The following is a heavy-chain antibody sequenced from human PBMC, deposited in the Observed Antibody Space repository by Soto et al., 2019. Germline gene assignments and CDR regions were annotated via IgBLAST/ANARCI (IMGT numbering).Heavy chain of an antibody. J-gene: IGHJ4*02. D-gene: IGHD3-22*01. CDR2: INANNGGT. CDR1: GYTFTSYA. Sequence: EASVKVSCKASGYTFTSYAMHWVRQAPGQRLEWMGWINANNGGTNYAQKFQGWVTITRDTSISTAYMELSRLRSDDTAVYYCARSHQYDSSGYYPLWGQGTLVTVSS. CDR3: ARSHQYDSSGYYPL. V-gene: IGHV1-2*04.